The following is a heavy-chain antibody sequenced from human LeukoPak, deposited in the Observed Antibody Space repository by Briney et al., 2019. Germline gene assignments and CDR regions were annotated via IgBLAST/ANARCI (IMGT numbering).Heavy chain of an antibody. CDR2: MFYSGNT. D-gene: IGHD3-10*01. J-gene: IGHJ4*02. CDR1: GASITSYH. CDR3: ASNLYGSGSYYNV. V-gene: IGHV4-4*07. Sequence: PSETLSLTCTVSGASITSYHWSWIRQPAGKGLEWIGRMFYSGNTDYNPSLKSRLTMSIDTSKNQFSLKLRSVTTADTAVYYCASNLYGSGSYYNVWGQGILVTVSS.